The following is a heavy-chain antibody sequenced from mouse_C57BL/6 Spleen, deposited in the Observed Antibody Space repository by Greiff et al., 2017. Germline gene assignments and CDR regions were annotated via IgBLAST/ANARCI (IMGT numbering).Heavy chain of an antibody. CDR2: IYPGDGDT. D-gene: IGHD2-1*01. CDR3: ARCYGNYDYAMDY. Sequence: QVQLKESGPELVKPGASVKISCKASGYAFSSSWMNWVKQRPGKGLEWIGRIYPGDGDTNYNGKFKGKATLTADKSSSTAYMQLSSLTSEDSAVYFCARCYGNYDYAMDYWGQGTSVTVSS. V-gene: IGHV1-82*01. J-gene: IGHJ4*01. CDR1: GYAFSSSW.